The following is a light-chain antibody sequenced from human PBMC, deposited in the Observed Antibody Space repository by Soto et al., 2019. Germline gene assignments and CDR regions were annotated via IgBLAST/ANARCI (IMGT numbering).Light chain of an antibody. CDR1: SSDVGGYNY. CDR2: EVS. J-gene: IGLJ2*01. Sequence: QSALTQPPSASGSPGQSVTISCTGTSSDVGGYNYVSWYQQHPGKAPKLMIYEVSKRPSGVPDRFSGSKSGNTASLTVSGLQAEDEADYYCSSYAGSNTYLVFGGGTQLTVL. CDR3: SSYAGSNTYLV. V-gene: IGLV2-8*01.